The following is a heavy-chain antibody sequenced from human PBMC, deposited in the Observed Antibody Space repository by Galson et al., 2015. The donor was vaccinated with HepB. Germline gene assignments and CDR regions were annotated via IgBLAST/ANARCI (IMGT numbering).Heavy chain of an antibody. CDR2: VSVGGGTE. J-gene: IGHJ4*02. D-gene: IGHD3-10*01. Sequence: SLRLSCAASGFTFSSFAMNWVRQAPGKGLEWVAVVSVGGGTEYNADSVKGRFTISRDNSENMLHLQMNGLRGEDTAVYYCVPSAHGVPVFFEYWGQGTLVTVSS. CDR1: GFTFSSFA. V-gene: IGHV3-23*01. CDR3: VPSAHGVPVFFEY.